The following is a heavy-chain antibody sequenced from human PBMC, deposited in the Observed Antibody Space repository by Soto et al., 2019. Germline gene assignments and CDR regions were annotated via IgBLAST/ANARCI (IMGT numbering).Heavy chain of an antibody. CDR2: IYSTGRT. V-gene: IGHV4-59*04. Sequence: PSETLSLTCSVSGGSINNYYWSWIRQPPGKGLEWIGYIYSTGRTYYSPSHKSRVTMSVDTSKNQFSLKLSSVTAADTAVYYCRVIPSGGIAFDIWGQGTMVTVSS. CDR3: RVIPSGGIAFDI. J-gene: IGHJ3*02. D-gene: IGHD2-21*01. CDR1: GGSINNYY.